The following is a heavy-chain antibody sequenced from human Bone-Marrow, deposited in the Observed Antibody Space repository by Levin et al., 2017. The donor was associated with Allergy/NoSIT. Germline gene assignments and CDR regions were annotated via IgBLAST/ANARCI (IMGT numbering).Heavy chain of an antibody. CDR1: GYTFTVYY. Sequence: ASVKVSCKTSGYTFTVYYMHWVRQAPGQGLEWMGRINPSTGVTDYVQKFQGRVTMTRDTSISTAYMELSSLRSDDTAVYYCARIGSNHIFDSWGQGTLVTVSS. D-gene: IGHD1-14*01. V-gene: IGHV1-2*06. CDR3: ARIGSNHIFDS. J-gene: IGHJ4*02. CDR2: INPSTGVT.